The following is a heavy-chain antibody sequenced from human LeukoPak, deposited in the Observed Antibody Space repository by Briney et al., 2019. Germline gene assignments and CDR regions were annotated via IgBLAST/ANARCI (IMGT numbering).Heavy chain of an antibody. CDR1: GFTFSSYW. Sequence: GGSLRLSCAASGFTFSSYWMSWVRQAPGKGLEWVANIKQDGSETYYLDSVKGRFTISKDNAKNSLYLQMNSLRAEDTALYHCARNNGMDVWGQGTTVIVSS. CDR2: IKQDGSET. J-gene: IGHJ6*02. CDR3: ARNNGMDV. V-gene: IGHV3-7*03.